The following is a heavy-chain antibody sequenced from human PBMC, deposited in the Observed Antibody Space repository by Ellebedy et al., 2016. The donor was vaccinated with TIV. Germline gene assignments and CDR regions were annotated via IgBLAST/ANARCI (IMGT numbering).Heavy chain of an antibody. V-gene: IGHV3-48*02. CDR3: ARVQYDFWSGFFSFWIDY. CDR1: GFTFSSYS. J-gene: IGHJ4*02. Sequence: GESLKISCAASGFTFSSYSMNWVRQAPGKGLEWVSYISSSSSTIYYAGSVKGRFTISRDNAKNSLYLQMNSLRDEDTAVYYCARVQYDFWSGFFSFWIDYWGQGTLVTVSS. D-gene: IGHD3-3*01. CDR2: ISSSSSTI.